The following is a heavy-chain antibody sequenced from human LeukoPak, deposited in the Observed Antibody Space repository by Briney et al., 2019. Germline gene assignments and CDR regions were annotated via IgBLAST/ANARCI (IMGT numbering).Heavy chain of an antibody. D-gene: IGHD3-10*01. V-gene: IGHV3-30*18. Sequence: GGSLRLSCAASGFTFSSYGMHWVRQAPGKGLEWVAVISYDGSNKYYADSVKGRFTISRDNSKNTLYLQMNSLRAEDTAVYYCAKEGVRFGELLNYFDYWGQGTLVTVSS. CDR2: ISYDGSNK. J-gene: IGHJ4*02. CDR1: GFTFSSYG. CDR3: AKEGVRFGELLNYFDY.